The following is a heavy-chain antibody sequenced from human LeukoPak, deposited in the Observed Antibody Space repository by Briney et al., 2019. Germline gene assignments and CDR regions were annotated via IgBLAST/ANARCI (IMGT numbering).Heavy chain of an antibody. CDR1: GYTFTSYW. D-gene: IGHD6-13*01. V-gene: IGHV5-51*01. J-gene: IGHJ4*02. Sequence: GASVKVSCKASGYTFTSYWIGWVRQMPGKGLEWMGIIYPGDSDTRYSPSFQGQVTISADKSISTAYLQWSSLKASDTAMYYCARRIAAAGLVDYWGQGTLVTVSS. CDR3: ARRIAAAGLVDY. CDR2: IYPGDSDT.